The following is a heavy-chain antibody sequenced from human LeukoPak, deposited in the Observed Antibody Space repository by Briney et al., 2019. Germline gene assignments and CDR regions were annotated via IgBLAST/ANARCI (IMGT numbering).Heavy chain of an antibody. CDR2: INPNSGGT. Sequence: ASVKVSCMASGYTFTGYYMHWVRQAPGQGLEWMGWINPNSGGTNYAQKFQGRVTMTRDTSISTAYMELSRLRSDDTAVYYCARANFLYCSSTTCLFDYWGQGTLVTVSS. CDR1: GYTFTGYY. J-gene: IGHJ4*02. CDR3: ARANFLYCSSTTCLFDY. V-gene: IGHV1-2*02. D-gene: IGHD2-2*01.